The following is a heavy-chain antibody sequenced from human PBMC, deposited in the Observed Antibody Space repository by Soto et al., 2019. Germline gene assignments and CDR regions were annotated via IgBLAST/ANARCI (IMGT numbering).Heavy chain of an antibody. CDR3: ARVWRSSRTYYFDY. J-gene: IGHJ4*02. D-gene: IGHD6-13*01. V-gene: IGHV4-31*03. CDR1: GGSISSGGYY. CDR2: IYYSGST. Sequence: SETLSLTCTVSGGSISSGGYYWSWIRQHPGKGLEWIGYIYYSGSTYYNPSLKSRVTISVDTSKNQFSLKLSSVTAADTAVYYCARVWRSSRTYYFDYWGQGTLVTVSS.